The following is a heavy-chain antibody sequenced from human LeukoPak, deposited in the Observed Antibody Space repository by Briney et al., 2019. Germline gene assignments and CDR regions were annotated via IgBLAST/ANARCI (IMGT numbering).Heavy chain of an antibody. Sequence: ASVKVSCKASGYTFTGYYMHWVRQAPGQGLEWMGWINPNSGGTNYAQKFQGRVTMTRDTSISTAYMELSRLRSDDTAVYYCARDLVLRGNLAALRFWGQGTLVTVSS. CDR1: GYTFTGYY. V-gene: IGHV1-2*02. J-gene: IGHJ4*02. CDR2: INPNSGGT. D-gene: IGHD4-23*01. CDR3: ARDLVLRGNLAALRF.